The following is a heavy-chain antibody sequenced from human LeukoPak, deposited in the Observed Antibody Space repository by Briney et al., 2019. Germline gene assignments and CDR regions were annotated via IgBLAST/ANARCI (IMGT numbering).Heavy chain of an antibody. CDR1: GYTFSSYP. V-gene: IGHV1-3*01. D-gene: IGHD6-13*01. J-gene: IGHJ6*02. Sequence: GASVKVSCKASGYTFSSYPMHWVRQAPGQRLEWMGWIKGGNGNTEYSQKLQGRVTLTTDTSTTTAYMELRSLRSDDTAVYYCARPYGSSWYRSSYGMDVWGQGTTVTVSS. CDR3: ARPYGSSWYRSSYGMDV. CDR2: IKGGNGNT.